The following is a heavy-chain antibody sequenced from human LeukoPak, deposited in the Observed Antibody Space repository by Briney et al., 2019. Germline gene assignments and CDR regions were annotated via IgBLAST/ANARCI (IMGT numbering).Heavy chain of an antibody. V-gene: IGHV4-59*08. J-gene: IGHJ4*02. CDR3: ARYGSGTYPRFDY. Sequence: SETLSLTCTVSGGSISGYYWSWIRQSPGKGLEWIGYIYNSGSTNYNPSRQSRVTISVDTSKNQFSLNLSSVTAADTAVYYCARYGSGTYPRFDYWGQGTLVTVSS. CDR1: GGSISGYY. D-gene: IGHD3-10*01. CDR2: IYNSGST.